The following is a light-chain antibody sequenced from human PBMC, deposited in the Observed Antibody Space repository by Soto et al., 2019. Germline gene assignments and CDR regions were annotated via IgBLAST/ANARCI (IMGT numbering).Light chain of an antibody. J-gene: IGKJ1*01. CDR1: QRVSNNY. Sequence: EIVLTQSPGTLSLSPGERATLSCRASQRVSNNYLAWFQQKPGQAPRLLIYGASSRATDIPDRFSGSGSGTDFTLTISRLEPEDLAVYYCQQYGNSPRAFGQGTNVEIK. CDR3: QQYGNSPRA. CDR2: GAS. V-gene: IGKV3-20*01.